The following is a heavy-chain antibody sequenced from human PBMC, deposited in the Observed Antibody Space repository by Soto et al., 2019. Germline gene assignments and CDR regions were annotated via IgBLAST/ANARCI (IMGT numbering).Heavy chain of an antibody. Sequence: SVKVSCKASGGTFSSYSISWVRQAPGQGLEWMGGIIPIFGTANYAQKFQGRVTITADKSTSTAYMELSSLRSEDTAVYYCASNDYRQEYYYGMDVWGQGTTVNVSS. D-gene: IGHD3-16*01. CDR2: IIPIFGTA. J-gene: IGHJ6*02. CDR3: ASNDYRQEYYYGMDV. CDR1: GGTFSSYS. V-gene: IGHV1-69*06.